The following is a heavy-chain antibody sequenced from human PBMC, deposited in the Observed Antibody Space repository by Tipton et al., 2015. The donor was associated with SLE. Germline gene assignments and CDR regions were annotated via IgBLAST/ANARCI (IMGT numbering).Heavy chain of an antibody. V-gene: IGHV4-39*07. D-gene: IGHD3-3*01. CDR2: TFSSAIT. Sequence: TLSLTCTVSGGSIRSSSYYWGWIRQSPGKGLEWIGFTFSSAITYYNPSLRSRSTISIDTSKNQFSLHLTSVTAADTAVYYCAKSGIFWNDPFDLWGQGTLVTVSS. CDR3: AKSGIFWNDPFDL. CDR1: GGSIRSSSYY. J-gene: IGHJ3*01.